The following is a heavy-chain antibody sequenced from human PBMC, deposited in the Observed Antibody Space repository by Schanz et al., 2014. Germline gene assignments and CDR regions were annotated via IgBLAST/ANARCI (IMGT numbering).Heavy chain of an antibody. CDR2: LYTGGST. CDR3: ARLHSPYAFDI. CDR1: GFTVSTNY. D-gene: IGHD2-15*01. Sequence: EVQLVESGGGLIHPGGSLRLSCAVSGFTVSTNYMTWVRQAPGKGLECVSVLYTGGSTYYADSVKGRFTISRDNSKNTLYLQMNSLRDEDTAVYYCARLHSPYAFDIWGQGTMVTVSS. J-gene: IGHJ3*02. V-gene: IGHV3-53*01.